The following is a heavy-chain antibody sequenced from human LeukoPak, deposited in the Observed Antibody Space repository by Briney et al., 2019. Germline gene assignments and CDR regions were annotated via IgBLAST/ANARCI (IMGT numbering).Heavy chain of an antibody. CDR3: ARHKIPYDSSYDAFDI. D-gene: IGHD3-22*01. CDR1: GYSFTSYW. Sequence: GESLKISCKGSGYSFTSYWIGWVRQMPGKGLEWMGIIYPGDSDTRYSPSFQGQVTISADKSISTAYLQWSSLKASDTAMYYCARHKIPYDSSYDAFDIWGQGTMVTASS. V-gene: IGHV5-51*01. J-gene: IGHJ3*02. CDR2: IYPGDSDT.